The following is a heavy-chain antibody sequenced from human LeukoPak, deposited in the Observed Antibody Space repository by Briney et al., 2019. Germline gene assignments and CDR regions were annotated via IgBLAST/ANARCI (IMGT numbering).Heavy chain of an antibody. Sequence: SETLSLTCTVSGYSISSGYYWGWIRQPPGKGLEWIGRIYHSGSTYYNPSLKMRVTISVDTSKKQFSLKLSSVTAADTAVYYCARDLCSGGSCYPGWLDPWGQGTLVTVSS. D-gene: IGHD2-15*01. V-gene: IGHV4-38-2*02. CDR1: GYSISSGYY. J-gene: IGHJ5*02. CDR2: IYHSGST. CDR3: ARDLCSGGSCYPGWLDP.